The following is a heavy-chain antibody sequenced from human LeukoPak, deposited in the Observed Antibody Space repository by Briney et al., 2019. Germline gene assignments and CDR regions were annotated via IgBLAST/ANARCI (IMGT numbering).Heavy chain of an antibody. CDR1: GFTVSSNY. V-gene: IGHV3-66*01. J-gene: IGHJ6*03. D-gene: IGHD6-13*01. CDR2: IYSGGST. Sequence: GGSLRLSCAASGFTVSSNYMSWVRQAPGKGLEGVSVIYSGGSTYSADSVKGRFTISRDNSKNTLYLQMNSLRAEDTAVYYCATNTKAYSSSWYNYYYYYMDVWGKGTTVTISS. CDR3: ATNTKAYSSSWYNYYYYYMDV.